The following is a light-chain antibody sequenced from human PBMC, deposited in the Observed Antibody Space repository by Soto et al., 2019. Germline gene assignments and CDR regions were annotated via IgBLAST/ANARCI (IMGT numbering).Light chain of an antibody. Sequence: EIVMTQSPATLSVSPGERATLSCRASQSVSTYLAWYQQKPGQAPRLLIYDASNRATGIPARFSGSGSGTDFTLTISSLEPEDFGVYYCQQRSNWPPITFGQGTRLEI. J-gene: IGKJ5*01. V-gene: IGKV3-11*01. CDR2: DAS. CDR3: QQRSNWPPIT. CDR1: QSVSTY.